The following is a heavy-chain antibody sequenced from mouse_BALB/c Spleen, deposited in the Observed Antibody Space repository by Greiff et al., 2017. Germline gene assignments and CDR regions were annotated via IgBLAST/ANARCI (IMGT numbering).Heavy chain of an antibody. V-gene: IGHV5-6-5*01. J-gene: IGHJ4*01. CDR1: GFTFSSYA. D-gene: IGHD2-4*01. CDR3: AREDYDDYAMDY. Sequence: EVHLVESGGGLVKPGGSLKLSCAASGFTFSSYAMSWVRQTPEKRLEWVASISSGGSTYYPDSVKGRFTISRDNARNILYLQMSSLRSEDTAMYYCAREDYDDYAMDYWGQGTSVTVSS. CDR2: ISSGGST.